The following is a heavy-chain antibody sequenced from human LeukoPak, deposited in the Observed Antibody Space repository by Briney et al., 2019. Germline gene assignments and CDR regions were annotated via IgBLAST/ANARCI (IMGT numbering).Heavy chain of an antibody. D-gene: IGHD5-12*01. CDR2: IYNSGST. Sequence: SETLSLTCTVSGGSISTYYWSWIRQPPGKGLEWIGYIYNSGSTNYNPSLKSRVTISVDTSKNQFSLYLNSVTAADTAVYYCAGDRLRNWYFDLWGRGTLVTVSS. V-gene: IGHV4-59*01. CDR1: GGSISTYY. CDR3: AGDRLRNWYFDL. J-gene: IGHJ2*01.